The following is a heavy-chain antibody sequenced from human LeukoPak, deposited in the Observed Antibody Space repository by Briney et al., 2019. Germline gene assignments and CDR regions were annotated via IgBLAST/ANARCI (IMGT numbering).Heavy chain of an antibody. CDR3: AREGLNMVRGVIPKEAWGWFDP. V-gene: IGHV4-59*01. Sequence: SETLSLTCTVSGGSLSTYFWSWLRQPPGKGLEWIGYIYYSGSTNYNPSLKSRVTISVDTSKNQFSLKLSSVTAADTAVYYCAREGLNMVRGVIPKEAWGWFDPWGQGTLVTVSS. J-gene: IGHJ5*02. CDR1: GGSLSTYF. D-gene: IGHD3-10*01. CDR2: IYYSGST.